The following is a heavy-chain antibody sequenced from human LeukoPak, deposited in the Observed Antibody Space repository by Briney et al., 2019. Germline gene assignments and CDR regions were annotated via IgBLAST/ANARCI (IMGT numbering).Heavy chain of an antibody. J-gene: IGHJ4*02. CDR2: IYSGGTT. CDR3: ARGAGYNYPYYFDY. V-gene: IGHV3-53*01. CDR1: GFTVSSNY. D-gene: IGHD5-24*01. Sequence: PGGSLRLSCAASGFTVSSNYMSWVRQAPGKGLEWVSVIYSGGTTNYADSVKGRFTISRDNSKNTLFLQMNSLRAEDTAVYYCARGAGYNYPYYFDYWGQGTLVTVSS.